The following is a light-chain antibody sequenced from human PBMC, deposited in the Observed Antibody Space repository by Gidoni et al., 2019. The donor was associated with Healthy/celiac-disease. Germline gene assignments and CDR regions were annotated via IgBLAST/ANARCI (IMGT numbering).Light chain of an antibody. V-gene: IGKV3-11*01. CDR1: QSVSSY. CDR3: QQRSNGFT. J-gene: IGKJ4*01. CDR2: DAS. Sequence: EIVLTQSPATLSLSPGERATLSCRASQSVSSYLAWYQQKPGQAPRLLIYDASNRATGIPARFSGSGSGTDFTLTISSLEPEDFAVYYCQQRSNGFTFGGXTKVEIK.